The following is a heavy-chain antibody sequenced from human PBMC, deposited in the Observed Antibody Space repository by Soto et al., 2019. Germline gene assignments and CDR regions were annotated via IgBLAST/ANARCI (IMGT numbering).Heavy chain of an antibody. D-gene: IGHD5-12*01. Sequence: RASVKVSCKASGGTFSSYAISWVRQAPGQGLEWMGGIIPIFGTANYAQKFQGRVTITADESTSTAYMELSSLRSEDTAVYYCARDRGWLDYYYYGMDVWGQGTTVTVS. CDR3: ARDRGWLDYYYYGMDV. J-gene: IGHJ6*02. V-gene: IGHV1-69*13. CDR1: GGTFSSYA. CDR2: IIPIFGTA.